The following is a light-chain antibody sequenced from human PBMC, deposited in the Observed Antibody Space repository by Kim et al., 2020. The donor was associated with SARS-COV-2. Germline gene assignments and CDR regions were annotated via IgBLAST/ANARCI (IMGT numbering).Light chain of an antibody. J-gene: IGKJ2*01. CDR2: GTS. V-gene: IGKV3-20*01. CDR1: QSVSSNS. Sequence: PGERATLSCRASQSVSSNSLAWYQQKPSQAPRVVIYGTSSRAAGIPDRFSGSGSGTDFTLTISRLEAEDFAVYYCQQYGGSYTFGQGTKLEI. CDR3: QQYGGSYT.